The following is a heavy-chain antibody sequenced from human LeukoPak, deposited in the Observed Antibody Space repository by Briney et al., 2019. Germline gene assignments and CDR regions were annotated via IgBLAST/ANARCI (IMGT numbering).Heavy chain of an antibody. D-gene: IGHD6-13*01. CDR3: AREGIAAAGPLAFDY. CDR2: IGAYNGNT. CDR1: GYTFTSYG. Sequence: GASVRVSCKASGYTFTSYGLSWVRQAPGQGREWMGWIGAYNGNTNYAQNLQGRVTMTTDTSTSTAYMELRSLRSADTAVYYCAREGIAAAGPLAFDYWGQGTLVTVSS. V-gene: IGHV1-18*01. J-gene: IGHJ4*02.